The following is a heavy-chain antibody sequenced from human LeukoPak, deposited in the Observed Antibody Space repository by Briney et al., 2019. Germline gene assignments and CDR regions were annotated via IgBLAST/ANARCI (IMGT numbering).Heavy chain of an antibody. D-gene: IGHD2-15*01. V-gene: IGHV4-59*01. CDR3: ARVRCSGGSCYSDY. Sequence: PSETLSLTCTVSGGSLNSYCWNWIRQPPGKGLEWIGFIYYSGSTNYNPSLRSRVTISVDTSKNQFSLKLTSVTAADTAVFYCARVRCSGGSCYSDYWGQGTLVTVSS. CDR1: GGSLNSYC. J-gene: IGHJ4*02. CDR2: IYYSGST.